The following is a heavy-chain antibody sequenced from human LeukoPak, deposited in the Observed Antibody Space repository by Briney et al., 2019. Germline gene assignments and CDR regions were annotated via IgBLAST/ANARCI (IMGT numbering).Heavy chain of an antibody. CDR2: IIPIFGIA. CDR1: GGTFRSYS. CDR3: ARGARVSGSPLVNYFDY. D-gene: IGHD1-26*01. V-gene: IGHV1-69*04. Sequence: SSDKVSCKPSGGTFRSYSISWVLHPPAPRLECIVKIIPIFGIANYAQKFQGRVTITADKSTSTAYMELSSLRSEDTAVYYCARGARVSGSPLVNYFDYWGQGTLVTVSS. J-gene: IGHJ4*02.